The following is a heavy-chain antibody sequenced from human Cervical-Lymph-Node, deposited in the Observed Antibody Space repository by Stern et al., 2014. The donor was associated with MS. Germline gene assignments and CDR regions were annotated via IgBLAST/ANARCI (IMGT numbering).Heavy chain of an antibody. V-gene: IGHV1-18*01. J-gene: IGHJ3*02. CDR3: RAGSDAFDI. D-gene: IGHD6-13*01. Sequence: QVQLVQSGAEVKKPGASVKVSCKASGYTFIEYAISWVRQAPGQGLEWMGWIGTNIGNTNYAQKFQGRVTLATDTSTTTVYMELRSLRSDDTAMYYCRAGSDAFDIWGQETMVTVSS. CDR1: GYTFIEYA. CDR2: IGTNIGNT.